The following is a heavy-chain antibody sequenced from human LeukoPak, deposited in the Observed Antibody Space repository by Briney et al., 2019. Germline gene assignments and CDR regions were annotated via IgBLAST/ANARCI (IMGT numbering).Heavy chain of an antibody. V-gene: IGHV3-20*04. Sequence: GGSLRLSCEASGFLFREYGMGWIRQRPGKGLEWVAGISWNGLSIHYADSVNGRFTISRDDAKKSLFLHMDGLSAEDTAFYYCARRGGYCSGDCYPDNWGQGTLVIVSS. CDR1: GFLFREYG. J-gene: IGHJ4*02. D-gene: IGHD2-21*02. CDR2: ISWNGLSI. CDR3: ARRGGYCSGDCYPDN.